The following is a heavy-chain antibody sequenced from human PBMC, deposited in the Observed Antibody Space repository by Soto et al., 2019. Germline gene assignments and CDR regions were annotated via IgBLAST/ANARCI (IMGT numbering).Heavy chain of an antibody. D-gene: IGHD4-17*01. J-gene: IGHJ5*02. CDR3: AKDPLYALGNWFDP. CDR1: GFTCSSYA. Sequence: EVQLLESGGGLVQPGGSLRLSCVASGFTCSSYAMNWVRQAPGKGLEWVSTINSNGASTFYADSVKGRFTISRDNSKSTLYLQMNSLRAEDTAMYYCAKDPLYALGNWFDPWGQGILVTVSS. V-gene: IGHV3-23*01. CDR2: INSNGAST.